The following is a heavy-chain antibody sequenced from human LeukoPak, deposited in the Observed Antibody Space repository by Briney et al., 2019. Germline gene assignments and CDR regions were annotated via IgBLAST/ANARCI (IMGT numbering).Heavy chain of an antibody. CDR1: GGSISSGYY. J-gene: IGHJ4*02. V-gene: IGHV4-38-2*02. D-gene: IGHD6-13*01. Sequence: SETLSLTCTVSGGSISSGYYWGWIRQPPGKGLEWIGSIYHSGSTYYNPSLKSRVTISVDTSKNQFSLKLSSVTAADTAVYYCARAAIAAAGTYDYWGQGTLVTVSS. CDR3: ARAAIAAAGTYDY. CDR2: IYHSGST.